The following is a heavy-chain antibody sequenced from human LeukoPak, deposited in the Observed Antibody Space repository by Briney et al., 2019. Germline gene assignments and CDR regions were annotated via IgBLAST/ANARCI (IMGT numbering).Heavy chain of an antibody. CDR1: GSTFSSYA. J-gene: IGHJ6*03. V-gene: IGHV1-69*13. D-gene: IGHD5-18*01. CDR2: IIPMFGSP. CDR3: ARGEGSALQRVIHDFYYYMDV. Sequence: SVKVSCKASGSTFSSYAISWVRQAPGQGLEWMGGIIPMFGSPNYAQKFQGRVTITAESSTTTVHLELSSLRPEDTAVYYCARGEGSALQRVIHDFYYYMDVWGKGTPVTISS.